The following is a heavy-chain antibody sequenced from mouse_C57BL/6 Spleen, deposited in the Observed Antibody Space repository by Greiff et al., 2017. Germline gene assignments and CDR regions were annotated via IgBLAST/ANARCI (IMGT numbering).Heavy chain of an antibody. Sequence: QVQLQQSGPELVKPGASVKISCKASGYAFSSSWMNWVKQRPGKGLEWIGRIYPGDGDTNYNGKFKGKATLTADKSSSTAYMQLSSLTSEDSAVYFCARAEGDYYGRSYPWFAYWGQGTLVTVSA. D-gene: IGHD1-1*01. V-gene: IGHV1-82*01. J-gene: IGHJ3*01. CDR2: IYPGDGDT. CDR3: ARAEGDYYGRSYPWFAY. CDR1: GYAFSSSW.